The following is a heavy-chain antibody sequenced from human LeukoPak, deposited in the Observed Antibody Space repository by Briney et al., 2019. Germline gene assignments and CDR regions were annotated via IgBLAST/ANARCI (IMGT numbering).Heavy chain of an antibody. CDR2: INHSGST. J-gene: IGHJ4*02. CDR3: ARRYCSSTSCYMEFDY. D-gene: IGHD2-2*02. V-gene: IGHV4-34*01. CDR1: GGSFSGHY. Sequence: PSETLSLTCAVYGGSFSGHYWCWIRQPPGKGLEWIGEINHSGSTNYNPSLKSRVTISVDTSKNQFSLKLSSVTAADTAVYYCARRYCSSTSCYMEFDYWGQGTLVTVSS.